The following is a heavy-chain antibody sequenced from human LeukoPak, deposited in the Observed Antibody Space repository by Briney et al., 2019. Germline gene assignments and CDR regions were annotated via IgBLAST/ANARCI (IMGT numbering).Heavy chain of an antibody. CDR3: AREGGTTVTPFDY. CDR2: IIPILGIA. V-gene: IGHV1-69*04. D-gene: IGHD4-17*01. CDR1: GGTFSSYA. J-gene: IGHJ4*02. Sequence: ASVKVSCKASGGTFSSYAISWVRQAPGQGLEWMGRIIPILGIANYAQKFQGRVTITADKSTNTAYMELSSLRSEDTAVYYCAREGGTTVTPFDYWGQGTLVTVSS.